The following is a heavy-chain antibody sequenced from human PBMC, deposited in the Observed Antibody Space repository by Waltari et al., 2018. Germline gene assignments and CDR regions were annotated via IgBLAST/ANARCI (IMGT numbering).Heavy chain of an antibody. Sequence: QVQLVQSGSELKKPGASVKVSCKASGYIFTNYAMNWVRQAPGQGLEWMGWINTKTGNPTYAQGCRGRFVFSLDTSVSTASLQISSLKAEDTAVYYCARGIQLWGRGSWYFDNWGQGTLVTVSS. CDR3: ARGIQLWGRGSWYFDN. CDR1: GYIFTNYA. CDR2: INTKTGNP. J-gene: IGHJ4*02. D-gene: IGHD3-16*01. V-gene: IGHV7-4-1*02.